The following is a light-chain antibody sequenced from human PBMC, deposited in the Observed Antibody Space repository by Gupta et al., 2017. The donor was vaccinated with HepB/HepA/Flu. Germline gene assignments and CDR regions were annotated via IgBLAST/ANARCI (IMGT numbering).Light chain of an antibody. CDR1: QTINKY. CDR3: QQRDSTLWT. CDR2: STS. J-gene: IGKJ1*01. V-gene: IGKV1-39*01. Sequence: DIQMTQSPSSLSASLGDKVTITCRASQTINKYLNWYQQRPGKAPKLLIYSTSNLQSGVPSRFSGSGSGTDFTLTITRLQPEDFATYYCQQRDSTLWTFGQGTKVEIK.